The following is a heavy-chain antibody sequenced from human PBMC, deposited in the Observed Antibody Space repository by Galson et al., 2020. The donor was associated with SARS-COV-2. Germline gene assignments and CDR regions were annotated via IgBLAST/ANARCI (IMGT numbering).Heavy chain of an antibody. CDR2: ISSSSSYI. Sequence: GGSLRLSCAASGFTFSSYSMNWVRQAPGKGLEWVSSISSSSSYIYYADSVKGRFTISRDNAKNSLYLQMNSLRAEDTAVYYCARDGSYYDILTGTVYAFDIWGQGTMVTVSS. J-gene: IGHJ3*02. CDR1: GFTFSSYS. D-gene: IGHD3-9*01. CDR3: ARDGSYYDILTGTVYAFDI. V-gene: IGHV3-21*01.